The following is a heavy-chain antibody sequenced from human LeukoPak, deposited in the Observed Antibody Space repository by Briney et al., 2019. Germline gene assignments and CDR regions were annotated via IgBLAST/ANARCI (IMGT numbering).Heavy chain of an antibody. J-gene: IGHJ4*02. Sequence: GESLKISCKGSGYSFTSYWIGWVRQMPGKGLEWMGIIYPCDSDTRYSPSFQGQVTISAHKSISTAYLQWSSLQASDTAMYYCARASLYGSFGYWGQGTLVTVSS. CDR3: ARASLYGSFGY. CDR1: GYSFTSYW. CDR2: IYPCDSDT. D-gene: IGHD2/OR15-2a*01. V-gene: IGHV5-51*01.